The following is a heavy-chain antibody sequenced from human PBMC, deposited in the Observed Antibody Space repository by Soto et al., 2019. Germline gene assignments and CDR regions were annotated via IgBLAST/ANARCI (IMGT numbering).Heavy chain of an antibody. Sequence: GGSLRLSCAASGFTFSSYSMNWVRQAPAKGLEWVSSISSSSSYIYYADSVKGRFTISRDNAKNSLYLQMNSLRAEDTAVYYCARDIARRHYYDSSGYPSDWFDPWGQGTLVTVSS. V-gene: IGHV3-21*01. CDR2: ISSSSSYI. CDR3: ARDIARRHYYDSSGYPSDWFDP. D-gene: IGHD3-22*01. J-gene: IGHJ5*02. CDR1: GFTFSSYS.